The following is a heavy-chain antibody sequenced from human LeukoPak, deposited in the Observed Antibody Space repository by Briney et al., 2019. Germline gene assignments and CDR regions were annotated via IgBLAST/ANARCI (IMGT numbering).Heavy chain of an antibody. D-gene: IGHD6-6*01. Sequence: SETLSLTCAVYGGSFSGYYWSWIRQPPGKGLEWIGEINHSGSTNYNPSLKSRVTISLDTSKNQFPLKLSSVTAADTAMYYCARGRRSIAARPGWYYFDYWGQGTLVTVSS. V-gene: IGHV4-34*01. J-gene: IGHJ4*02. CDR2: INHSGST. CDR1: GGSFSGYY. CDR3: ARGRRSIAARPGWYYFDY.